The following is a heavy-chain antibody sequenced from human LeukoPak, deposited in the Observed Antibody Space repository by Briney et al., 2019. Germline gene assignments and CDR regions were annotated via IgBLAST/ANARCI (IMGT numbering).Heavy chain of an antibody. J-gene: IGHJ4*02. D-gene: IGHD2-21*02. CDR3: AKDAYHRLSEIDY. V-gene: IGHV3-30*18. CDR2: ISYDGSNK. Sequence: GGSLRLSCAASGFTFSSYGMHWVRQAPGKGLEWVAVISYDGSNKYYADSVKGRFTISRDNSKNTLYLQMNSLRAEDTAVYYCAKDAYHRLSEIDYWGQGTLVTVSS. CDR1: GFTFSSYG.